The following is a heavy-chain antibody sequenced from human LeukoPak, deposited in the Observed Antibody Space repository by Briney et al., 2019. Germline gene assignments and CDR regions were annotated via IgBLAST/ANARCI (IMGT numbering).Heavy chain of an antibody. J-gene: IGHJ4*02. CDR2: VYYNGET. D-gene: IGHD2-21*01. CDR1: GDSFSSPVYY. Sequence: SETLSLTCIVPGDSFSSPVYYWGWIRQPPGGGLQYIGSVYYNGETYYNSSLKGRVTVSIETSARHFSLRLTSVTAADTAVYYCARQPARTYSHFDYWGQGTLVTVSS. V-gene: IGHV4-39*01. CDR3: ARQPARTYSHFDY.